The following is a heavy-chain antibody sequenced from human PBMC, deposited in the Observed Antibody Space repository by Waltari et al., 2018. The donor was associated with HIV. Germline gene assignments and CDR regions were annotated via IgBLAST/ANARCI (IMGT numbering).Heavy chain of an antibody. V-gene: IGHV1-18*01. CDR1: GYTFTSYG. Sequence: KASGYTFTSYGISWVRQAPGQGLEWMGWISTYNGNTNYAQKLQGRVTMTTDTSTNTAYMDLRSLRSDDTAVYYCAREMYDTSGYYYFDYWGQGTLVTVSS. CDR2: ISTYNGNT. D-gene: IGHD3-22*01. CDR3: AREMYDTSGYYYFDY. J-gene: IGHJ4*02.